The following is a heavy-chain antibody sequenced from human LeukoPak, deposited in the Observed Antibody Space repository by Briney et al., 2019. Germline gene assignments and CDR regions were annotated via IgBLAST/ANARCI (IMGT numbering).Heavy chain of an antibody. J-gene: IGHJ4*02. CDR3: ARLDYDSSGYYYYFDY. CDR2: IYHSGST. D-gene: IGHD3-22*01. V-gene: IGHV4-30-2*01. CDR1: GGSISSGGYS. Sequence: SETLSLTCAVSGGSISSGGYSWSWIRQPPGKGLEWIGYIYHSGSTYYNPSLKSRVTISVDRSKNQFSLKLSSVTAADTAVYYCARLDYDSSGYYYYFDYWGQGTLVTVSS.